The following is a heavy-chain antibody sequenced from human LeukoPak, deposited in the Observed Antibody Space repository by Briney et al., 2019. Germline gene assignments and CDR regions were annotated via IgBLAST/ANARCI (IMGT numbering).Heavy chain of an antibody. CDR3: ARDGWEPRALDY. J-gene: IGHJ4*02. Sequence: GASVKVSCKASGGTFSSYAISWVRQAPGQGLEWMGGIIPIFGTANYAQKFQGRVTITADESTSTAYMELRSLRSDDTAVYYCARDGWEPRALDYWGQGTPVTVSS. D-gene: IGHD1-26*01. V-gene: IGHV1-69*13. CDR1: GGTFSSYA. CDR2: IIPIFGTA.